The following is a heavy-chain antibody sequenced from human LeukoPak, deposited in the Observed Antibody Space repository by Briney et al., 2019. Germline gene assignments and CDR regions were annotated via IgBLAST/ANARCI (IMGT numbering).Heavy chain of an antibody. CDR1: GVSFSTYY. J-gene: IGHJ4*02. CDR2: VNHSGYT. CDR3: ARQLYGSDY. D-gene: IGHD4-17*01. Sequence: PSETLSLTCGVSGVSFSTYYWSWIRQSPEKGLEWIGEVNHSGYTNYNPSLKSRVTISVDTSKDQFSPKLRSVTAADTAVYYCARQLYGSDYWGQGTLVTVSS. V-gene: IGHV4-34*01.